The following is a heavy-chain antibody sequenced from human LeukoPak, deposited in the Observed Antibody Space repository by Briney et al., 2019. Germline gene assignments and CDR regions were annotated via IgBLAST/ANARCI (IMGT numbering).Heavy chain of an antibody. CDR2: ISYDGSNK. CDR3: AREDTSSWNPYFDY. D-gene: IGHD6-13*01. V-gene: IGHV3-30*04. Sequence: PGGSLRLSCAASGFTFSSYAMHWVRQAPGKGRERVAVISYDGSNKYYADSVKGRFTISRDNSKNTLYLQKNSLRAEDTAVYYCAREDTSSWNPYFDYWGQGTLVTVSS. CDR1: GFTFSSYA. J-gene: IGHJ4*02.